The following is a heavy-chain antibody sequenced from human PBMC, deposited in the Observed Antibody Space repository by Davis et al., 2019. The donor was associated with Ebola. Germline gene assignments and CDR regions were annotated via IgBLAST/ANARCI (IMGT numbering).Heavy chain of an antibody. D-gene: IGHD2-2*01. CDR1: GYTFTGYY. J-gene: IGHJ3*02. Sequence: ASVKVSCKASGYTFTGYYMHWVRQAPGQGLEWMGRINPNSGGTNYAQKFQGRVTMTRDTSITTAYLELSRLRSDDTAVYYCARVSGPATIFPVGDAFDIWGQGTMVTVSS. CDR2: INPNSGGT. CDR3: ARVSGPATIFPVGDAFDI. V-gene: IGHV1-2*06.